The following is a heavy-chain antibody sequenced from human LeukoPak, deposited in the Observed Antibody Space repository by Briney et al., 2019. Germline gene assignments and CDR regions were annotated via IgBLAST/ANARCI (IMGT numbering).Heavy chain of an antibody. J-gene: IGHJ4*02. Sequence: GGSLRLPCAASGFTFDDYAMHWVRQAPGKGVEWVSAISGGGGGIYYADSLKGRFTISRDNSKNTLYLQMNSLRAEDTAIYYCATDGAGYYDSSGYYYIDYWGQGTLVTVSS. D-gene: IGHD3-22*01. V-gene: IGHV3-23*01. CDR3: ATDGAGYYDSSGYYYIDY. CDR1: GFTFDDYA. CDR2: ISGGGGGI.